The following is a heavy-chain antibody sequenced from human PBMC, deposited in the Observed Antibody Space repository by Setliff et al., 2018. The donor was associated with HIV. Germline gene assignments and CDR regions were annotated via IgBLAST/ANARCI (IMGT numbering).Heavy chain of an antibody. CDR3: ARDRRDLYYGSGSYYNGGYYFDY. D-gene: IGHD3-10*01. V-gene: IGHV3-7*03. J-gene: IGHJ4*02. CDR2: IRQDGGEK. Sequence: PGGSLRLSCAASGFTFSSYWMSWVRQAPGKGLEWVANIRQDGGEKYYVDSVKGRFTISRDNAKISLYLQMNSLRAEDTAVYYCARDRRDLYYGSGSYYNGGYYFDYWGQGTLVTVSS. CDR1: GFTFSSYW.